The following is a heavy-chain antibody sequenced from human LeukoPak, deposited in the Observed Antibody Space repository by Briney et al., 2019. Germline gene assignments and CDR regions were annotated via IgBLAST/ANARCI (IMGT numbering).Heavy chain of an antibody. Sequence: SETLSLTCTVSGGPISSYYWSWIRQPAGKGLEWIGHIYTSGSTNYNPSLRSRVTMSVDTSKNLFSLKLSSVTAADTAVYYCAREEDYGSGSYSPNFDYWGQGTLVTVSS. V-gene: IGHV4-4*07. CDR3: AREEDYGSGSYSPNFDY. D-gene: IGHD3-10*01. J-gene: IGHJ4*02. CDR1: GGPISSYY. CDR2: IYTSGST.